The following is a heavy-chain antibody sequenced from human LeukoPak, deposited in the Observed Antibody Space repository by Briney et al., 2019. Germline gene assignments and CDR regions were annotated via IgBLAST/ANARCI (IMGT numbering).Heavy chain of an antibody. CDR1: GFTFSSYS. J-gene: IGHJ5*02. CDR3: ARDSEYDPGWFDP. D-gene: IGHD3-3*01. V-gene: IGHV3-21*01. Sequence: PGGSLRLSCAASGFTFSSYSMNWVRQAPGKGLEWVSSISSSSSYIYYADSVKGRFTISRDNAKNSLYLQMNSLRAVDTAVYYCARDSEYDPGWFDPWGQGTLVTVSA. CDR2: ISSSSSYI.